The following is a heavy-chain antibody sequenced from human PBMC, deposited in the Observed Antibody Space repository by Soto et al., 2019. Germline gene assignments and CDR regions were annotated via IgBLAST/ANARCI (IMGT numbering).Heavy chain of an antibody. V-gene: IGHV1-8*01. D-gene: IGHD6-19*01. CDR1: GYTFTSYD. J-gene: IGHJ3*02. CDR3: ARATPFVAVAGTGVVADMHAFDI. CDR2: MNPNSGNT. Sequence: ASVKVSCKASGYTFTSYDINWVRQAAGQGLEWMGWMNPNSGNTGYAQKFQGRVTMTRNTSISTAYMELSSLRSEDTAVYYCARATPFVAVAGTGVVADMHAFDIWGQGTMVTVSS.